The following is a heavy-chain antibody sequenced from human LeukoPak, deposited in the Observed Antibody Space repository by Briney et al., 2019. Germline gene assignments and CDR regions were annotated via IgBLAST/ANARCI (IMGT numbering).Heavy chain of an antibody. D-gene: IGHD4-17*01. CDR1: GFTFSSHA. Sequence: GGSLRLSCAASGFTFSSHAMSWVRQAPGRGLEWVSVISGNSITTDYADSVKGRFTISRDNSKNTLYLQMNSLRAEDTALYYCAKDTSAYGDYLSWFDPWGQGTLVTVFS. V-gene: IGHV3-23*01. CDR3: AKDTSAYGDYLSWFDP. J-gene: IGHJ5*02. CDR2: ISGNSITT.